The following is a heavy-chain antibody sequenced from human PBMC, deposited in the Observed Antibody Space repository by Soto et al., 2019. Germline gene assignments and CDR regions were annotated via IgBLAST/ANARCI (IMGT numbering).Heavy chain of an antibody. V-gene: IGHV1-69*08. CDR1: GGTFSSYT. CDR2: IIPILGIA. J-gene: IGHJ4*02. Sequence: QVQLVQSGAEVKKPGSSVKVSCKASGGTFSSYTISWVRQAPRQGLEWMGRIIPILGIANYAQKFQGRVTITADKSTSTAYMELSSLRSEDTAVYYCARDVVGATSLTTSDYWGQGTLVTVSS. CDR3: ARDVVGATSLTTSDY. D-gene: IGHD1-26*01.